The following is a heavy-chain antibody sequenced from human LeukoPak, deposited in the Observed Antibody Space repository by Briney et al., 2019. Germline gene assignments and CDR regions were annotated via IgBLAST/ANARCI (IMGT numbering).Heavy chain of an antibody. CDR1: GYSFTNYW. CDR3: ARRRDLYSGSYYPFDY. V-gene: IGHV5-51*01. Sequence: GESLKISCKGSGYSFTNYWIGWVRQMPGKGLEWMGVIYPGDSETRYSPSFQGQVTISADKSISTAYLQWSSLKASDTAMYYCARRRDLYSGSYYPFDYWGQGTLVTVSS. D-gene: IGHD1-26*01. J-gene: IGHJ4*02. CDR2: IYPGDSET.